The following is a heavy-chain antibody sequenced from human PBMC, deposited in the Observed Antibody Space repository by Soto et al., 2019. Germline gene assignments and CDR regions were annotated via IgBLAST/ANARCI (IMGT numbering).Heavy chain of an antibody. CDR1: GLIFSNYK. Sequence: EVQLVESGGGLVQPGGSLRLSCAASGLIFSNYKMHWVRQAPGKGLVWVSRINTDGSITDYADSVKGRFTVSRDNPKNTLYLQMNSLRAEDTAVYYCARDTDGLHYWGQGPLVTVSS. V-gene: IGHV3-74*01. J-gene: IGHJ4*02. CDR3: ARDTDGLHY. CDR2: INTDGSIT.